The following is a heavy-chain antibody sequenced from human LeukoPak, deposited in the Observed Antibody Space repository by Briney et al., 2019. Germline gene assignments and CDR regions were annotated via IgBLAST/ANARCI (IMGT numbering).Heavy chain of an antibody. CDR1: GFTFSSYS. Sequence: GGSLRLSCAASGFTFSSYSMNWVRQAPGKGLEWVSSISSSSSYIYYADSVKGRFTISRDNAKNSLYLQMNSLRAEDTAVYYCATRDGLRSGWTPVYWYFDLWGRGTLVTVSS. V-gene: IGHV3-21*01. CDR2: ISSSSSYI. D-gene: IGHD6-19*01. CDR3: ATRDGLRSGWTPVYWYFDL. J-gene: IGHJ2*01.